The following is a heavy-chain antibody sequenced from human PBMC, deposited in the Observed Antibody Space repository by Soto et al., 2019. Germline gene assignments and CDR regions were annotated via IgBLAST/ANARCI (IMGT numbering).Heavy chain of an antibody. Sequence: DVHLVESGGGLVQPGRSLRLSCAASGCIFDDFAMHWVRQAPGKGLEWVSGISWNSGSTDYAASVKGRFIISRDNARNSLYLQMNSLRPEDTALYYCARDTDSDTWNDPFDYWGQGALVIVS. D-gene: IGHD1-1*01. V-gene: IGHV3-9*01. J-gene: IGHJ4*02. CDR2: ISWNSGST. CDR1: GCIFDDFA. CDR3: ARDTDSDTWNDPFDY.